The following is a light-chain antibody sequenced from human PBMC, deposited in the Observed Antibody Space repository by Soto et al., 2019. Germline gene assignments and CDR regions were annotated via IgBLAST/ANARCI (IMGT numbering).Light chain of an antibody. J-gene: IGKJ1*01. CDR2: KAS. CDR3: QQYNSFPT. Sequence: DIKMTQSPSTLSASVGDRVTITCRASQSISSWLAWYQQKPGKAPKLLIYKASSLESGVPSRFSGSGSGTEFTLTISSLQPDDVATYYCQQYNSFPTFGQGTKGEIK. CDR1: QSISSW. V-gene: IGKV1-5*03.